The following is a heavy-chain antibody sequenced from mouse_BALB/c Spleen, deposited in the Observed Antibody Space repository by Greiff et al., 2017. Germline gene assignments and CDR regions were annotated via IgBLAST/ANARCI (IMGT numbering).Heavy chain of an antibody. V-gene: IGHV3-2*02. D-gene: IGHD1-2*01. CDR2: ISYSGST. CDR3: ARFITTVPYAMDY. CDR1: GYSITSDYA. Sequence: EVKLEESGPGLVKPSQSLSLTCTVTGYSITSDYAWNWIRQFPGNKLEWMGYISYSGSTSYNPSLKSRISITRDTSKNQFFLQLNSVTTEDTATYYCARFITTVPYAMDYWGQGTSVTVSS. J-gene: IGHJ4*01.